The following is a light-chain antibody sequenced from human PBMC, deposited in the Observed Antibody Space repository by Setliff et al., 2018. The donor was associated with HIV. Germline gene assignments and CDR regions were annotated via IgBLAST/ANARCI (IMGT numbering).Light chain of an antibody. CDR2: EVS. V-gene: IGLV2-14*01. Sequence: QSVLTQPPSASGSPGQSVTISCTGTSSDVGRYNFVSWYQQHPGKAPKLMIYEVSNRPSGVSNRFSGSKSGNTASLTISGLQADDEADYYCSSYTSSSSYVFGAGTKVTVL. CDR1: SSDVGRYNF. CDR3: SSYTSSSSYV. J-gene: IGLJ1*01.